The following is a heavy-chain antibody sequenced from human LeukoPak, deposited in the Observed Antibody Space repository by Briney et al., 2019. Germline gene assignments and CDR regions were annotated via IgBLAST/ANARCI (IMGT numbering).Heavy chain of an antibody. J-gene: IGHJ4*02. CDR2: INHSGRA. D-gene: IGHD6-19*01. V-gene: IGHV4-34*01. CDR1: GGSFSGFY. Sequence: SETLSLTCAVYGGSFSGFYWTLIRQPPGRGLEWIGEINHSGRASYNPSLKSRVTMSVDTSKNQFSLNLRSVTAADTAVYYCARHVSGSAWGGVDYWGQGTLVTVSS. CDR3: ARHVSGSAWGGVDY.